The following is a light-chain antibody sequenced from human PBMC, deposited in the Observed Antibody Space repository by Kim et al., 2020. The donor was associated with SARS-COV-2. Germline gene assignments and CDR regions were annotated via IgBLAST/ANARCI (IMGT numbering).Light chain of an antibody. CDR1: SNDIGLYNY. J-gene: IGLJ3*02. V-gene: IGLV2-14*03. Sequence: QSALTQPASMSGSPGQSITISCTGTSNDIGLYNYVSWYQLLPGTAPKLLIYDVTKRPSGVSDRVSGSKSGSTASLSISGLQTEDEAEYFCASYTSSNSLVFGGGTQLTVL. CDR3: ASYTSSNSLV. CDR2: DVT.